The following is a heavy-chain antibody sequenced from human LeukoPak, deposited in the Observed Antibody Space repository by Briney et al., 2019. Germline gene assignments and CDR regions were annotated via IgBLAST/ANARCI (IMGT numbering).Heavy chain of an antibody. J-gene: IGHJ5*02. Sequence: GGSLRLSCTASGFIFSNHGMNWVRQAPGKGLEWVANIKQDGSEKYYVDSVKGRFTISRDNAKNSLYLQMNSLRAEDTAVYYCAREEDGFYSSSSWGQGTLVTVSS. D-gene: IGHD6-6*01. CDR3: AREEDGFYSSSS. V-gene: IGHV3-7*01. CDR1: GFIFSNHG. CDR2: IKQDGSEK.